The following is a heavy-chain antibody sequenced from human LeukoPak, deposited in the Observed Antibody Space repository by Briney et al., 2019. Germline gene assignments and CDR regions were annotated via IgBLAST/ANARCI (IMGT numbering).Heavy chain of an antibody. CDR3: AKDMAHYYDSSGYYDY. D-gene: IGHD3-22*01. V-gene: IGHV3-23*01. CDR1: GFTFSSYA. CDR2: ISGSGGST. J-gene: IGHJ4*02. Sequence: GGSLRLSCAASGFTFSSYAMSWVRPAPGKGLEWVSAISGSGGSTYYADSVKGRFTISRDNSKNTLYLQMNSLRAEDTAVYYCAKDMAHYYDSSGYYDYWGQGTLVTVSS.